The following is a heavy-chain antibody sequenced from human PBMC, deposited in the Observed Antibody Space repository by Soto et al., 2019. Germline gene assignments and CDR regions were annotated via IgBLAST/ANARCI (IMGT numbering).Heavy chain of an antibody. D-gene: IGHD3-16*01. V-gene: IGHV4-31*11. Sequence: QVQLQESGPGLVKPSQTLSLTCAVSGGSISSGNYYWSWIRQHPGKGLEWIGYICYSGTTYYNPSLKSRVTISVDTSKNQFSLKLSSVTAADTAVYYCARYGGTAIDYWGQGTLVTVSS. CDR2: ICYSGTT. CDR3: ARYGGTAIDY. CDR1: GGSISSGNYY. J-gene: IGHJ4*02.